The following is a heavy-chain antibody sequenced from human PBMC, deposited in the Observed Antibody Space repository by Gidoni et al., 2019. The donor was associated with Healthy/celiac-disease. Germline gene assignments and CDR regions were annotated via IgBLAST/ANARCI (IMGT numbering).Heavy chain of an antibody. J-gene: IGHJ3*02. CDR1: VFTVSSTY. CDR3: ARVEPYAFDI. D-gene: IGHD1-26*01. CDR2: IYSGGRT. V-gene: IGHV3-53*02. Sequence: EAQLVETGGGLIQPGGSLRLSCAASVFTVSSTYMSWVRQAPGKGLEWVSVIYSGGRTYYADSVKGRFTIYRDNSKKTLYLQMNSLRAEDTAVYYCARVEPYAFDIWGQGTMVTVSS.